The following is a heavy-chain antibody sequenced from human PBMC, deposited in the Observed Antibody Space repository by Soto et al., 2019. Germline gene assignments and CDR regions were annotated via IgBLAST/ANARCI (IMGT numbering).Heavy chain of an antibody. CDR3: ARGDYQYSIDY. CDR2: IYRTGNT. J-gene: IGHJ4*02. Sequence: QVRLVESGGGVVQPGRSLRLSCAVSGLIFNVYSMHWIRQPPGKGLEWLGYIYRTGNTHYSPSLKSRVSISQDRSKNQFSLELTSVTAADTAVYYCARGDYQYSIDYWGQGTLVTVSS. D-gene: IGHD2-2*01. V-gene: IGHV4-30-2*01. CDR1: GLIFNVYS.